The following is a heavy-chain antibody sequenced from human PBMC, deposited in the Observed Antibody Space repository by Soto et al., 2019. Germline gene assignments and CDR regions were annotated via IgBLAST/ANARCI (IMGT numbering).Heavy chain of an antibody. CDR1: GFTFSSYS. CDR2: ISSSSSYI. V-gene: IGHV3-21*01. CDR3: ARVAMTYYYDSSGYLLDY. Sequence: GGSLRLSCAASGFTFSSYSMNWVRQAPGKGLEWVSSISSSSSYIYYADSVKGRFTISRDNAKNSLYLQMNSLRAEDTAVYYCARVAMTYYYDSSGYLLDYWGQGTLVTVSS. J-gene: IGHJ4*02. D-gene: IGHD3-22*01.